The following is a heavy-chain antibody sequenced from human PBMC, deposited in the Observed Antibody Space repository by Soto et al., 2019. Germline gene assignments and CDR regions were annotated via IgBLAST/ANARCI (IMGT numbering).Heavy chain of an antibody. D-gene: IGHD6-6*01. Sequence: ASVKVSCKASGYTFTGYYMHWVRQAPGQGLEWMGWINSNSGGTNYAQKCQGRVTMTRDTSISTAYMELSRLRSDDTAVYYCARAARRAVSGRGNWFDPWGQGTLVTVSS. CDR1: GYTFTGYY. V-gene: IGHV1-2*02. J-gene: IGHJ5*02. CDR3: ARAARRAVSGRGNWFDP. CDR2: INSNSGGT.